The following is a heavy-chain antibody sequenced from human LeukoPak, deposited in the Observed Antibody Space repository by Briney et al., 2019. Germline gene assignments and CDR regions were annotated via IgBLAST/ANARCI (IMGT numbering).Heavy chain of an antibody. CDR3: ARHPMMEWLLAPFFDA. Sequence: PSETLPLTCTVSGYSLSSGYYWGWIRQPPGKGLEWIGSIYHSGSTYYNPSLNSRVTISVATTKHHFSLKLSSVTAADTAVYYCARHPMMEWLLAPFFDAWGQGTLVTVSS. CDR2: IYHSGST. V-gene: IGHV4-38-2*02. J-gene: IGHJ5*02. D-gene: IGHD3-3*01. CDR1: GYSLSSGYY.